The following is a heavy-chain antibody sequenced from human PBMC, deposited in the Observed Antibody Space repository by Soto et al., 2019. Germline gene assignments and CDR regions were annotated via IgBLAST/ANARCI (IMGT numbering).Heavy chain of an antibody. D-gene: IGHD3-22*01. V-gene: IGHV3-7*01. Sequence: GESLKISCAASGFTFSSYWMSWVRQAPGKGLEWVANIKQDGSEKYYVDSVKGRFTISRDNAKNSLYLQMNSLRAEDTAVYYCARYYYDSSGYYYFDYWGQGTLVTVSS. CDR2: IKQDGSEK. CDR1: GFTFSSYW. CDR3: ARYYYDSSGYYYFDY. J-gene: IGHJ4*02.